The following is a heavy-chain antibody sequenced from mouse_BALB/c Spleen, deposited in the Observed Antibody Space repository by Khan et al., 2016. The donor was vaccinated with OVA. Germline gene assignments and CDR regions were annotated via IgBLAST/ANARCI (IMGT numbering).Heavy chain of an antibody. CDR3: ARVYGGDFDY. V-gene: IGHV3-2*02. J-gene: IGHJ2*01. CDR1: GYSITSDYA. D-gene: IGHD1-1*01. CDR2: ISYSGNT. Sequence: EVQLQESGPGLVKPSQSLSLTCTVTGYSITSDYAWNWIRQFPGSKLEWMGYISYSGNTKYNPSLKSRISITRDTSKNQFFLQLNSVTIEDTATYYCARVYGGDFDYWGQGTTLTVSP.